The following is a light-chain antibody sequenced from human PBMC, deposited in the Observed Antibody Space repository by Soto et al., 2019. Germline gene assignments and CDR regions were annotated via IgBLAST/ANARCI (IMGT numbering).Light chain of an antibody. CDR3: QQYGSSSRT. V-gene: IGKV3-20*01. J-gene: IGKJ1*01. CDR1: QSVRNNY. CDR2: ETY. Sequence: EIVLTQSPDTLSSSPGERLTLSCRASQSVRNNYLAWYQLKPGQAPRLLIYETYRRATGIPDRFSGSESGTDFTPTISSLEPEDVGVYHCQQYGSSSRTLGPGTKVDIK.